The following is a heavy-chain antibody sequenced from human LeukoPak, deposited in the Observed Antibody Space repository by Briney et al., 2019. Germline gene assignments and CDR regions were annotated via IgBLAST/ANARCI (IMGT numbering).Heavy chain of an antibody. CDR3: AKDIVPAIDY. J-gene: IGHJ4*02. Sequence: GGSLRLSCAACGFTFSSYAMSWVRQAPGKGLEWVSAISGSGGSTYYADSVKGRFTISRDNSKNTLYLQLNSLRAEDTAVYYCAKDIVPAIDYWGQGTLVTVSS. D-gene: IGHD2-8*01. CDR1: GFTFSSYA. V-gene: IGHV3-23*01. CDR2: ISGSGGST.